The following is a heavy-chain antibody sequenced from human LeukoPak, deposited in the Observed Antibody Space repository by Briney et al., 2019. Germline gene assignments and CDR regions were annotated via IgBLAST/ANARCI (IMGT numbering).Heavy chain of an antibody. CDR3: AKAYDIYFDY. CDR1: GFTLRRYW. V-gene: IGHV3-74*01. CDR2: INSDGYST. D-gene: IGHD3-9*01. Sequence: GGSLRLSCAASGFTLRRYWMHWVRQAPGKGLVWVSRINSDGYSTTYADFVKGRFTISRDNAKNTLYLQMKSLRADDTAVYYCAKAYDIYFDYWGQGTLVTVSS. J-gene: IGHJ4*02.